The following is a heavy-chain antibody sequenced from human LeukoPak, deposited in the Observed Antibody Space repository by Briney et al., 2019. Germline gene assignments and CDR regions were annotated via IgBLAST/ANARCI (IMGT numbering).Heavy chain of an antibody. CDR2: ISYDGSNK. CDR3: ASALVGATSGGFDY. J-gene: IGHJ4*02. D-gene: IGHD1-26*01. CDR1: GFTFSSYA. V-gene: IGHV3-30-3*01. Sequence: GRSLRLSCAASGFTFSSYAMHWVRQAPGKGLEWVAVISYDGSNKYYADSVKGRFTISRDNSKNTLYLQMNSLRAEDTAVYYCASALVGATSGGFDYWGQGTLVTVSS.